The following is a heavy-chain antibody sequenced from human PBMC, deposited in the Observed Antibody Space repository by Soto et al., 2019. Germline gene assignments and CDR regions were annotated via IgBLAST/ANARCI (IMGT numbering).Heavy chain of an antibody. V-gene: IGHV4-31*03. Sequence: PSETLSLTCTVSGGSISSGGYYWSWIRQHPGKGLEWIGYIYYSGSTYYNPSLKSRVTISVDTSKNQFSLKLSSVAAADTAVYHCARVVADYGDYGLDYWGQGTLVTVSS. J-gene: IGHJ4*02. CDR3: ARVVADYGDYGLDY. CDR2: IYYSGST. D-gene: IGHD4-17*01. CDR1: GGSISSGGYY.